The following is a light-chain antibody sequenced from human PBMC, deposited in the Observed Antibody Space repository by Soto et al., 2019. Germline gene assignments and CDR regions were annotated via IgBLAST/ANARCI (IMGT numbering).Light chain of an antibody. CDR2: DVS. J-gene: IGLJ1*01. V-gene: IGLV2-14*01. Sequence: QSFLTQPASVSGSPGQSITISCTGTRSEVGGYNYVSWYQQHPGKAPKLMIYDVSNRPSGVSNRFSGSKSGNTASLTISGLQAEDEADYYCSSYTSSSTPYVFGTGTKVTVL. CDR3: SSYTSSSTPYV. CDR1: RSEVGGYNY.